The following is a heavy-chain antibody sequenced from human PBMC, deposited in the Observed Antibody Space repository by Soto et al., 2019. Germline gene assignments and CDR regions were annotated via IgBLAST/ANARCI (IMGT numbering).Heavy chain of an antibody. J-gene: IGHJ5*02. CDR1: GGSISSGGYY. V-gene: IGHV4-31*03. CDR3: ARWGFVVVPAAIRLVNWFDP. Sequence: TLSLTCTVSGGSISSGGYYWSWIRQHPGKGLEWIGYIYYSGSTYYNPSLKSRVTISVDTSKNQFSLKLSSVTAADTAVYYCARWGFVVVPAAIRLVNWFDPWGQGTLVTVSS. CDR2: IYYSGST. D-gene: IGHD2-2*01.